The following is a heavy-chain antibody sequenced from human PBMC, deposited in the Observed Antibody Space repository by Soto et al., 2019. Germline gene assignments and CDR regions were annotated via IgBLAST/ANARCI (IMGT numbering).Heavy chain of an antibody. V-gene: IGHV4-34*01. D-gene: IGHD3-16*01. CDR2: INDSGST. CDR1: GGSFRGYF. Sequence: PSETLSLTCAVSGGSFRGYFWSWIRQSPDKGLEWIGEINDSGSTYSNPSFKSRLTISVDTSKSQITLRLTSATAADSAVYYCQGGDPWGQGTPVTVSS. J-gene: IGHJ5*02. CDR3: QGGDP.